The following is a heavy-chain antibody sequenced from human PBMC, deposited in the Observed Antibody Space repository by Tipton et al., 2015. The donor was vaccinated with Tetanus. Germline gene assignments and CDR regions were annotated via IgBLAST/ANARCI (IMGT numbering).Heavy chain of an antibody. CDR2: IYYSGTS. J-gene: IGHJ4*02. V-gene: IGHV4-31*03. CDR3: ARVSRRNFYFDY. D-gene: IGHD2/OR15-2a*01. CDR1: GDSISSGPYS. Sequence: TLSLTCTVSGDSISSGPYSWSWLRQHPGKGLELIGYIYYSGTSYISPSLTRRVSIAVDTSRNQFSLNLTSVTVADSAVYFCARVSRRNFYFDYWGQGTPVTVSS.